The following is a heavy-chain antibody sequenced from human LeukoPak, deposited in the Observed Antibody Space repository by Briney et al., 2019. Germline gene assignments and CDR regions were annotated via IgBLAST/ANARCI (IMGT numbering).Heavy chain of an antibody. Sequence: ASVKVSCKTSGYTFINYAISWVRQAPGQGLEWMGRIIPILGIANYAQKFQGRVTITADKSTSTAYMELSSLRSEDTAVYYCARIGTKDYGDYRDYWGQGTLVTVSS. CDR2: IIPILGIA. J-gene: IGHJ4*02. D-gene: IGHD4-17*01. CDR1: GYTFINYA. V-gene: IGHV1-69*04. CDR3: ARIGTKDYGDYRDY.